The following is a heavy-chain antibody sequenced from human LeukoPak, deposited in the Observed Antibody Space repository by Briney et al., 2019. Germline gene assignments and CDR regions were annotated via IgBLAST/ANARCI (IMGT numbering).Heavy chain of an antibody. D-gene: IGHD4-11*01. CDR2: INPNSGGT. J-gene: IGHJ6*02. CDR1: GYTFTGYY. Sequence: ASVKVSCKASGYTFTGYYMHWVRQAPGQGLEWMGWINPNSGGTNYAQKFQGGVTMTRDTSISTAYMELSRLRSDDTAVYYCARGGTTPIYYYYGMDVWGQGTTVTVSS. CDR3: ARGGTTPIYYYYGMDV. V-gene: IGHV1-2*02.